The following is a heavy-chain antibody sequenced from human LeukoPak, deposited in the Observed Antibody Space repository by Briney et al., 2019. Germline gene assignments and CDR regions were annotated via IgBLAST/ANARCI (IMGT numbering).Heavy chain of an antibody. Sequence: SETLSLTCAVYGGSFSGYYWSWIRQPPGKGLEWIGEINHSGSTNYNPSLKSRVTISVDTSKNQFSLKLSSVTAADTAVYYCARGGLWFGETRNWFDPWGQGTLVPSPQ. J-gene: IGHJ5*02. D-gene: IGHD3-10*01. V-gene: IGHV4-34*01. CDR1: GGSFSGYY. CDR2: INHSGST. CDR3: ARGGLWFGETRNWFDP.